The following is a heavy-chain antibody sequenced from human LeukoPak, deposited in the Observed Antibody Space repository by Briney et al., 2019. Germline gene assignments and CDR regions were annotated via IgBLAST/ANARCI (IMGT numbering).Heavy chain of an antibody. CDR2: ISWNSGSI. Sequence: GGSLRLSCAASGFTFDDYAMHWVRQAPGKGLEWVSGISWNSGSIGYADSVKGRFTISRDNAKNSLYLQMSSLRAEDTALYYCAKSQGQQLVYHFDYWGQGTLVTVSS. CDR1: GFTFDDYA. CDR3: AKSQGQQLVYHFDY. D-gene: IGHD6-13*01. V-gene: IGHV3-9*01. J-gene: IGHJ4*02.